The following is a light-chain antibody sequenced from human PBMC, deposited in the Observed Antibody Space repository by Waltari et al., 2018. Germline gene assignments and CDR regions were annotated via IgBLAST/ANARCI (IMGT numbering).Light chain of an antibody. Sequence: QSALTQPPSASGSPGQSVTISCTGTSSDVGGYNYVSWYQQHPGKAPKPLLYEVNKRPSGLPARFSGSKPGHTASLTVSGLQSEDEADYYCSSYAGSNNWVFGGGTKLTVL. CDR3: SSYAGSNNWV. CDR1: SSDVGGYNY. J-gene: IGLJ3*02. CDR2: EVN. V-gene: IGLV2-8*01.